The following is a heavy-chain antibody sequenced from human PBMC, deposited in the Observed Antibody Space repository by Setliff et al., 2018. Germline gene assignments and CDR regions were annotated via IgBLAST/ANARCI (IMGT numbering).Heavy chain of an antibody. J-gene: IGHJ4*02. CDR2: INPNSGNT. CDR3: ARAQSWSGGPYYFDN. CDR1: GYTFSGYY. D-gene: IGHD3-3*01. Sequence: GASVKVSCKASGYTFSGYYMHWVRQAPGQGLEWMGRINPNSGNTGYAQKFQGRVTMTRNTSISTAYMDLSSLRFEDTAVYYCARAQSWSGGPYYFDNWGQGTLVTVSS. V-gene: IGHV1-8*02.